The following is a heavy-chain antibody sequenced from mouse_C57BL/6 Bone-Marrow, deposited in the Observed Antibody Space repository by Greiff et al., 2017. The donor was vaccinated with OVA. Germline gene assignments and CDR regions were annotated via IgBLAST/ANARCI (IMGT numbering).Heavy chain of an antibody. CDR2: ILPSIGRT. CDR1: DSEVFPIAY. J-gene: IGHJ3*01. CDR3: ARGATVVARDLAY. Sequence: QVQLQQSGSELRSPGSSVKLSCKDFDSEVFPIAYMSWVRQNPGHGFEWIGGILPSIGRTIYGEKFEDKATLDADTLSNTAYLGLNSLTSEDSAIYYCARGATVVARDLAYWGQGTLVTVSA. V-gene: IGHV15-2*01. D-gene: IGHD1-1*01.